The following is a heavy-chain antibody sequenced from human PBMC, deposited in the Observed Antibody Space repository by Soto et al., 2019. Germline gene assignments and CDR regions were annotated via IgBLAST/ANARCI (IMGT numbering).Heavy chain of an antibody. V-gene: IGHV3-23*01. CDR2: INPSSGTT. J-gene: IGHJ6*02. CDR1: GFSFSTYE. CDR3: AKGGWLDV. D-gene: IGHD2-15*01. Sequence: EVQLLESGGGLVQPGGSLRLACDASGFSFSTYEMTWARQAPGKGLEWVAFINPSSGTTHYADSVKGRFTISRDNSKDTLYPHLTSLRVEDTAVYYCAKGGWLDVWGQGTTVTVSS.